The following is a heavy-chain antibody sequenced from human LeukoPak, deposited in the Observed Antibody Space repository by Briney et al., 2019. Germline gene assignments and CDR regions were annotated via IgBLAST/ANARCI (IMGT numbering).Heavy chain of an antibody. CDR2: ITGSCKYI. Sequence: GGSVRLSCAASGFTFSSHNMNWVRQAPGKGLEWVSSITGSCKYIFYADSVKGRFTISRDSAKNSLSLQMNSLRAEDTAVYYCAKDQGFDYYDSSCYYLDYWGQGTLVTVSS. D-gene: IGHD3-22*01. J-gene: IGHJ4*02. V-gene: IGHV3-21*01. CDR3: AKDQGFDYYDSSCYYLDY. CDR1: GFTFSSHN.